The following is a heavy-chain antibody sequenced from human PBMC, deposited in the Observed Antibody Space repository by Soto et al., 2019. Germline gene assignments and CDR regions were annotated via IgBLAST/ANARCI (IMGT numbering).Heavy chain of an antibody. J-gene: IGHJ6*02. CDR2: FDPEDGET. Sequence: WVRQAPGKGLEWMGGFDPEDGETIYAQKFQGRVTMTEDTSTDTAYMELSSLRSEDTAVYYCATSGHDYGDLGVSMDVWGQGTTVTVSS. D-gene: IGHD4-17*01. CDR3: ATSGHDYGDLGVSMDV. V-gene: IGHV1-24*01.